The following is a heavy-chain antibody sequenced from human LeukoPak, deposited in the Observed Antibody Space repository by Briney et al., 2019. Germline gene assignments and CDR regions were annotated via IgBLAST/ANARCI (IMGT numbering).Heavy chain of an antibody. CDR3: ARADYYGSGSYYNELWFDP. J-gene: IGHJ5*02. V-gene: IGHV1-2*02. D-gene: IGHD3-10*01. Sequence: ASVKVSCKASGYTSTGYYMHWVRQAPGQGLEWMGWINPNSGGTNYAQKFQGRVTMTRDTSISTAYMELSRLRSDDTAVYYCARADYYGSGSYYNELWFDPWGQGTLVTVSS. CDR1: GYTSTGYY. CDR2: INPNSGGT.